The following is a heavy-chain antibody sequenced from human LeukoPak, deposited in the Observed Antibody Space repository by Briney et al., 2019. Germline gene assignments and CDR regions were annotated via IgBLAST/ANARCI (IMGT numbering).Heavy chain of an antibody. CDR1: GFTFSSYG. CDR2: ISGSGGST. V-gene: IGHV3-23*01. CDR3: AKASPQFTMVRGVSFDY. J-gene: IGHJ4*02. D-gene: IGHD3-10*01. Sequence: PGGSLRLSCAASGFTFSSYGMSWVRQAPGKGLEWVSAISGSGGSTYYADSVKGRFTISRDNSKNTLYLQMNSLRAEDTAVYYCAKASPQFTMVRGVSFDYWGQGTLVTVSS.